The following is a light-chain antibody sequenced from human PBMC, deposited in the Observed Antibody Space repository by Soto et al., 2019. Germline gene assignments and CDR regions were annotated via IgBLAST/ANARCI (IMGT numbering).Light chain of an antibody. J-gene: IGKJ1*01. CDR2: GAS. V-gene: IGKV3-15*01. Sequence: EIVMRQSPDTLSVSPGEGATLSCRASQSVGSKLAWYQQRPGQAPRLLIYGASTRVTDVPARYSGSGSGTEFTLAISILQSEDLAVYYCQQYNDWPPLTFGQGTKEEIK. CDR1: QSVGSK. CDR3: QQYNDWPPLT.